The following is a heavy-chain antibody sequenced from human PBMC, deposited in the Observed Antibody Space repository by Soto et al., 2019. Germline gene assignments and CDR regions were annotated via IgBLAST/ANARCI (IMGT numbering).Heavy chain of an antibody. CDR3: ARGGPFGVAAPYYYYMDV. J-gene: IGHJ6*03. CDR1: GGPFSGHY. D-gene: IGHD3-3*01. Sequence: SEPLSLTCDLYGGPFSGHYSSRNRQPPGEGLEWFGEIMHSGSTNYNPALKSRVTISVDTSKIQFSLKLSSVTAADTAVYYCARGGPFGVAAPYYYYMDVWGKGTTVTVS. V-gene: IGHV4-34*01. CDR2: IMHSGST.